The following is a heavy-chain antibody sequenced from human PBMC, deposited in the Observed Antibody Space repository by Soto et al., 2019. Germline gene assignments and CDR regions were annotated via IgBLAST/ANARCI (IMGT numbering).Heavy chain of an antibody. Sequence: EVQLLESGGGLVQPGGSLRLSCAASGFTFSFYAMTWVCQAPGKGLQWVSAITGSGDRTYYADSVKGRFTVSRDTSKNTLYLQMNRLRAEDTAVYYCAKESVDCSSTSCPDYWGQGTLVTVSS. V-gene: IGHV3-23*01. J-gene: IGHJ4*02. CDR1: GFTFSFYA. CDR2: ITGSGDRT. CDR3: AKESVDCSSTSCPDY. D-gene: IGHD2-2*01.